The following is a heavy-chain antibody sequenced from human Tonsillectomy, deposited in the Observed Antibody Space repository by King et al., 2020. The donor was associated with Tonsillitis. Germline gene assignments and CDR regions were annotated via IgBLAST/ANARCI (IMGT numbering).Heavy chain of an antibody. CDR2: ISTSGGGT. Sequence: VQLVESGGGLVQPGGSLRLSCAASGLMFRSYAMSWVRQAPGKGLEWVSTISTSGGGTYYADSVKGRFTISRDNSKNMLYLQMNSLRAEDTAVYYCAKSRIEEKFGMDVWGKGTTVAVSS. J-gene: IGHJ6*04. CDR1: GLMFRSYA. V-gene: IGHV3-23*04. D-gene: IGHD1-26*01. CDR3: AKSRIEEKFGMDV.